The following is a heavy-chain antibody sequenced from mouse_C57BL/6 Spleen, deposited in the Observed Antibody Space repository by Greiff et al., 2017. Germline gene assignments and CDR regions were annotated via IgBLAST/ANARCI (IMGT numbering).Heavy chain of an antibody. CDR3: TSYDGFAY. J-gene: IGHJ3*01. V-gene: IGHV14-4*01. D-gene: IGHD2-12*01. Sequence: EVQLQQSGAELVRPGASVKLSCTASGFNIKDDYMHWVKQRPEQGLEWIGWIDPENGDTEYASKFQGKATITADTSSNTAYLQLSSLTSEDTAVYYCTSYDGFAYWGQGALVTVAA. CDR2: IDPENGDT. CDR1: GFNIKDDY.